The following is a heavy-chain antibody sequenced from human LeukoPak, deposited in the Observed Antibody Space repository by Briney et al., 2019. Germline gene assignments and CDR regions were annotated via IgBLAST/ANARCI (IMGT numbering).Heavy chain of an antibody. CDR1: GFTFSSYG. CDR2: IWYDGSNK. V-gene: IGHV3-33*01. CDR3: ARESSGWSGFFWFDP. J-gene: IGHJ5*02. Sequence: PGGSLRLSCAASGFTFSSYGMHWVRQAPGKGLEWVAVIWYDGSNKYYADSVKGRFTISRDNSKNTLYLQMNSLRAEDTAVYYCARESSGWSGFFWFDPWGQGTLVTVSS. D-gene: IGHD6-19*01.